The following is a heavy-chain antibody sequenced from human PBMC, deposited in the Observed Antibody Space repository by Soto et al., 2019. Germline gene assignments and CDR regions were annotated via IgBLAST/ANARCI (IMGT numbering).Heavy chain of an antibody. D-gene: IGHD5-18*01. Sequence: PGGSLRLSCAASGFTFSSYSMNWVRQAPGKGLEWVSYISSSSSTIYYADSVKGRFTISRDNAKNPLYLQMNSLRDEDTAVYYCARDPTLCGYSYGYYYYYGMDVWGQGTTVTVSS. CDR2: ISSSSSTI. J-gene: IGHJ6*02. CDR3: ARDPTLCGYSYGYYYYYGMDV. V-gene: IGHV3-48*02. CDR1: GFTFSSYS.